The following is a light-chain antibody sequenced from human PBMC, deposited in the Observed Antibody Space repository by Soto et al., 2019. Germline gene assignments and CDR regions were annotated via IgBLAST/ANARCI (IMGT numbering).Light chain of an antibody. CDR3: QQYGSSPRT. V-gene: IGKV3-20*01. CDR1: QSVSSNF. CDR2: GAS. J-gene: IGKJ1*01. Sequence: EIVLTQSPGTLSLSPGERATLSCRASQSVSSNFLAWHQQKPGQAPRLLIYGASSTATGIPDRFSGSGSGTDFTLTISTLEPEDSAVYYCQQYGSSPRTFGQGTKV.